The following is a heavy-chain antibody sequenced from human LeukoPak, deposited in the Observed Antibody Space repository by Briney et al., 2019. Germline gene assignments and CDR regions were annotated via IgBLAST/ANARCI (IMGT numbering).Heavy chain of an antibody. J-gene: IGHJ4*02. D-gene: IGHD3-22*01. CDR2: ISGSGGTT. Sequence: PGRSLRLSCAASGFTFSSSGMSWVRQAPGKGLEWVSCISGSGGTTYHADSVKGRFTISRENSNTTLKLQMNSLRAEDTAVYYCAKPGFTMIVFWGQGTLVTVSS. CDR3: AKPGFTMIVF. CDR1: GFTFSSSG. V-gene: IGHV3-23*01.